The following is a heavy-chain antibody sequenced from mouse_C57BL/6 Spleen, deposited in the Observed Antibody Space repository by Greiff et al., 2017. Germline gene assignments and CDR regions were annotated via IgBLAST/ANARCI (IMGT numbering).Heavy chain of an antibody. CDR3: AKLQVTSYAMDY. Sequence: QVQLQQSGAELARPGASVKMSCKASGYTFTSYTMHWVKQRPGQGLEWIGYINPSSGYTKYNQKFKDKATLTADKSSSTAYMQLSSLTSEDSAVYYCAKLQVTSYAMDYWGQGTSVTVSS. J-gene: IGHJ4*01. CDR2: INPSSGYT. CDR1: GYTFTSYT. D-gene: IGHD2-13*01. V-gene: IGHV1-4*01.